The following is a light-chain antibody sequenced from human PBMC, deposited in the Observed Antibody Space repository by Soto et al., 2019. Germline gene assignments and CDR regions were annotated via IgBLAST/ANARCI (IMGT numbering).Light chain of an antibody. V-gene: IGKV1-6*01. CDR2: QTS. CDR3: QQYYIYPPA. CDR1: QGIRND. Sequence: AIQMTQSPSSLSASVGDRVTITCRASQGIRNDLGWYQQKPGKAPKLLIYQTSSLQSGVPSRFSGSGSETEFTLAISSLQPEDFATYYCQQYYIYPPAFGLGTKVDIK. J-gene: IGKJ3*01.